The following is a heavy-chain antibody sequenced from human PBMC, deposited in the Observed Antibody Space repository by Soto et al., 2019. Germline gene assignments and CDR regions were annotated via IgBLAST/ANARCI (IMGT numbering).Heavy chain of an antibody. Sequence: QVQLHESGSGLVKPSQTLSLTCTVSGDSVTRAGYSWSWIRQPPGKGLECIGYIFHTGSTYYNPTRKRRGTISIDRSKNECSLNLGSVTAADTAVYYCARESRVVTYYFDNWGQGSLVTVSS. CDR2: IFHTGST. V-gene: IGHV4-30-2*01. J-gene: IGHJ4*02. CDR1: GDSVTRAGYS. CDR3: ARESRVVTYYFDN. D-gene: IGHD2-21*02.